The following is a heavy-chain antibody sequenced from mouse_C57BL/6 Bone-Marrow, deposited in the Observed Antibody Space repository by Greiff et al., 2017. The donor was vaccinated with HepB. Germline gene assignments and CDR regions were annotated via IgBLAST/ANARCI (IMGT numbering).Heavy chain of an antibody. J-gene: IGHJ3*01. V-gene: IGHV14-4*01. CDR1: GFNIKDDY. CDR3: TTTPYEAY. D-gene: IGHD2-12*01. CDR2: IDPENGDT. Sequence: VQLQQSGAELVRPGASVKLSCTASGFNIKDDYMHWVKQRPEQGLEWIGWIDPENGDTEYASKFQGKATITADTSSNTAYLQLSSLTSEDTAVYYCTTTPYEAYWGQGTRVTVSA.